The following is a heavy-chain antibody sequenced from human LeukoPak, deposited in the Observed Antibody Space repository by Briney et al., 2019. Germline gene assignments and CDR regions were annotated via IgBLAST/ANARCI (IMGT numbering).Heavy chain of an antibody. D-gene: IGHD6-13*01. J-gene: IGHJ4*02. CDR2: FGRSGSDT. CDR1: GFTFGTSA. V-gene: IGHV3-23*01. Sequence: PGGSLRLSCAASGFTFGTSAMSWVRQAPGKGPEWVSTFGRSGSDTYYSDSVKGRFTIFRDNSKNTLYLQMNSLRDEDTVVYYCAKGSLGSWYYFDYWGQGTLVTVSS. CDR3: AKGSLGSWYYFDY.